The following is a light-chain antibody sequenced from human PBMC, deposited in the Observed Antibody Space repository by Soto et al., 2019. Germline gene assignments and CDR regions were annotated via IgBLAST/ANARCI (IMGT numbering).Light chain of an antibody. CDR3: ETWDFNTRV. V-gene: IGLV4-60*02. CDR2: LEGSGSY. CDR1: SGHSSYI. Sequence: QLVLTQSSSASASLGSSVKLTCTLSSGHSSYIIAWHQQQPGKAPRYLMKLEGSGSYSKGSGLPDRFSASTSGADRYLTIPTLQFEDEADYYCETWDFNTRVFGGGTQLTVL. J-gene: IGLJ3*02.